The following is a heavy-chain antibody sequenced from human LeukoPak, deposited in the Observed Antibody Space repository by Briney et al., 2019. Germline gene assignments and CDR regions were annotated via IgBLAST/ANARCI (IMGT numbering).Heavy chain of an antibody. D-gene: IGHD1-26*01. Sequence: TGGSLRLSCVGSGFSVSSNYMSWVRRAPGKGLEWVSVLDSGTRTYYADSVKGRFTISRDNSKNTLYLQMNSLRAEDTAVYYCARTIVGATNDAFDIWGQGTMVTVSS. CDR3: ARTIVGATNDAFDI. CDR1: GFSVSSNY. CDR2: LDSGTRT. J-gene: IGHJ3*02. V-gene: IGHV3-53*01.